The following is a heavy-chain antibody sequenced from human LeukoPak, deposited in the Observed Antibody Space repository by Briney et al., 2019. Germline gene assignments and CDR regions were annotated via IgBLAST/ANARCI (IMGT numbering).Heavy chain of an antibody. CDR2: ISYIGST. D-gene: IGHD4-17*01. J-gene: IGHJ3*02. Sequence: PSETLSLTCAVSADSFSSHYWTWIRQPPGKGLEWIWYISYIGSTNYNPSLKSRVTISIDTSKNQFSLKLSSVTAADTTVYYCARDLVTVTKGFDIWGQGTMVSVSS. V-gene: IGHV4-59*11. CDR3: ARDLVTVTKGFDI. CDR1: ADSFSSHY.